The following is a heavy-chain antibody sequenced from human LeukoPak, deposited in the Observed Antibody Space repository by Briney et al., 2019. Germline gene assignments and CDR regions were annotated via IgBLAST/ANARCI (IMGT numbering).Heavy chain of an antibody. D-gene: IGHD5-18*01. V-gene: IGHV3-7*04. CDR3: SRGPLPVTYSYDY. Sequence: GGSLRLSCAASGFSFSSYWMSWVRKAPGKGLEWVANIKQGGSDKKYVDSVKGQFTISRDNAKNSLYLQMNSLRADDTAVYYCSRGPLPVTYSYDYWGQGTLVTVSS. CDR2: IKQGGSDK. CDR1: GFSFSSYW. J-gene: IGHJ4*02.